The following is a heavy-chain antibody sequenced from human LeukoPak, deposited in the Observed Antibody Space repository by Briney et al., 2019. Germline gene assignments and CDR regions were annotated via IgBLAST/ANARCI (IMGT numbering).Heavy chain of an antibody. CDR3: ARDRDSSGENWFDP. D-gene: IGHD3-22*01. Sequence: PGGSLRLSCAASGFTFSSYGMHWVRQAPGKGLEWVAVIWYDGSNKYYADSVKGRFTISRDNSKNTLYLQMNSLRAEDTAVYYCARDRDSSGENWFDPWGQGTLVTVSS. CDR2: IWYDGSNK. V-gene: IGHV3-33*01. J-gene: IGHJ5*02. CDR1: GFTFSSYG.